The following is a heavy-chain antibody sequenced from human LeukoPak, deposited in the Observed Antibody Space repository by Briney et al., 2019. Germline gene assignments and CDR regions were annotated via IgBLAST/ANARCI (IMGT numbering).Heavy chain of an antibody. V-gene: IGHV1-24*01. CDR2: FDPEDGET. CDR1: GYTLTELS. CDR3: ATIILVYCSGGRCYYGSPRWFDR. J-gene: IGHJ5*02. Sequence: RASVKVSCKVSGYTLTELSMHWVRQAPGKGLEWMGGFDPEDGETIYAQKFQGRVTMTEDTSTDTAYMELSSLRSEDTAVYYCATIILVYCSGGRCYYGSPRWFDRWGQGTLVTVSS. D-gene: IGHD2-15*01.